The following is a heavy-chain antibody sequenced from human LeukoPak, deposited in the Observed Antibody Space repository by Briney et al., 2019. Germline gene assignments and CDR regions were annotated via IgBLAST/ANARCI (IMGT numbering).Heavy chain of an antibody. V-gene: IGHV1-69*13. CDR2: IIPIFGTA. D-gene: IGHD2-2*02. CDR3: ARDPYCSSTSCYTLFDP. Sequence: ASVKVSCKASGGTFSSYAISWVRQAPGQGLEWMGGIIPIFGTANYAQKFQGRVTITADESTSTAYMELSSLRSADTAVYYCARDPYCSSTSCYTLFDPWGQGTLDTVSS. CDR1: GGTFSSYA. J-gene: IGHJ5*02.